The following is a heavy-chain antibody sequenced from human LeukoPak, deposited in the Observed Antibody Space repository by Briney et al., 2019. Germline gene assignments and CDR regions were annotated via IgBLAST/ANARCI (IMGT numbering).Heavy chain of an antibody. CDR3: ARGDRSGNYYGSGSP. J-gene: IGHJ5*02. CDR1: GFTFSSYS. CDR2: ISSSSSYI. D-gene: IGHD3-10*01. Sequence: KPGGSLRLSCAASGFTFSSYSMNWVRQAPGKGLEWVSSISSSSSYIYYADSVKGRFTISRDNAKNSLYLQMNSLRAEDTAVYYCARGDRSGNYYGSGSPWGQGTLVTVSS. V-gene: IGHV3-21*01.